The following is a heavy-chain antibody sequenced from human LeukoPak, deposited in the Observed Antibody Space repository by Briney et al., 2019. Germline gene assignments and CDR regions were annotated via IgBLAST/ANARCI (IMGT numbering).Heavy chain of an antibody. CDR1: GGSFSGYY. CDR3: AREEALGSGSFDY. D-gene: IGHD1-26*01. Sequence: SETLSLTCAVYGGSFSGYYWSWIRQPPGKGLEWIGEINHSGSTNYNPSLKSRVTISVDTSKNQFSLKLSSVTAADTAVYYCAREEALGSGSFDYWGQGALVTVSS. CDR2: INHSGST. V-gene: IGHV4-34*01. J-gene: IGHJ4*02.